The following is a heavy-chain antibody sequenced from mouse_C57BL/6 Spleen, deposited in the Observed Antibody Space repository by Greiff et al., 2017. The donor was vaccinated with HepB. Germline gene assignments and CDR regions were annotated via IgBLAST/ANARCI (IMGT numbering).Heavy chain of an antibody. CDR2: SRNKANDYTT. CDR3: ARGDDGYYDAMDY. CDR1: GFTFSDFY. J-gene: IGHJ4*01. Sequence: DVMLVESGGGLVQSGRSLRLSCATSGFTFSDFYMEWVRQAPGKGLEWIAASRNKANDYTTEYSASVKGRFIVSRDTSQSILYLQMNALRAEDTAIYYCARGDDGYYDAMDYWGQGTSVTVSS. V-gene: IGHV7-1*01. D-gene: IGHD2-3*01.